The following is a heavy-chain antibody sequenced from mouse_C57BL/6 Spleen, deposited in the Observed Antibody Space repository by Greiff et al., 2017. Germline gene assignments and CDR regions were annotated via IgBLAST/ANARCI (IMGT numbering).Heavy chain of an antibody. D-gene: IGHD1-1*01. CDR3: TDYYGSS. CDR2: IRLKSDNYAT. J-gene: IGHJ2*01. CDR1: GFTFSNYW. Sequence: EVQLQESGGGLVQPGGSMKLSCVASGFTFSNYWMTWVRQSPGKGLEWVAQIRLKSDNYATHYAESVKGRFTISRDDSKSSVYLQMNNLRAEDTGIYYCTDYYGSSCGQGTTLTVSS. V-gene: IGHV6-3*01.